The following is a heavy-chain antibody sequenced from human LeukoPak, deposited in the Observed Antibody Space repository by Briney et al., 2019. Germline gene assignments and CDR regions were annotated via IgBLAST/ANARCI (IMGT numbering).Heavy chain of an antibody. CDR2: INPNSGGT. Sequence: GASVKVSCKASGYTFTGYYMHWVRQAPGQGLEWMGWINPNSGGTNYAQRFQGRVTMTRDTSISTAYMELSRLRSDDTAVYYCARDVRSGWQTNWYFDLWGRGTLVTVSS. D-gene: IGHD6-19*01. CDR1: GYTFTGYY. V-gene: IGHV1-2*02. J-gene: IGHJ2*01. CDR3: ARDVRSGWQTNWYFDL.